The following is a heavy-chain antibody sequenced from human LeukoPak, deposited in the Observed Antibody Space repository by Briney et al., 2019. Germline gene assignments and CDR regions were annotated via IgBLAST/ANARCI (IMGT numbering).Heavy chain of an antibody. CDR1: GFTFSSYA. CDR3: AKDRN. Sequence: PGGSLRLSCAASGFTFSSYAMSGVRQAPGKGLEWVSAVSTSGDGTFYADSVKGRFTISRDNSKNTLYLQMNSLRADDTAVYYCAKDRNWGQGTLVTASS. CDR2: VSTSGDGT. J-gene: IGHJ4*02. V-gene: IGHV3-23*01.